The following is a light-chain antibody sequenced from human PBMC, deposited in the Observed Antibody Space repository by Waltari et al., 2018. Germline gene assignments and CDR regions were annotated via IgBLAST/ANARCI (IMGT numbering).Light chain of an antibody. V-gene: IGLV2-14*03. Sequence: QSALTQPASVSGSPGQSITMSCTGTSSDIGSQKYVSWYQQHPGKAPKLMIYDVSGRPSGVSNRFSGSKSVNTSSLTISGLQADDEADYYCCAYTGSVWVFGGGTKLTVL. CDR2: DVS. CDR3: CAYTGSVWV. CDR1: SSDIGSQKY. J-gene: IGLJ3*02.